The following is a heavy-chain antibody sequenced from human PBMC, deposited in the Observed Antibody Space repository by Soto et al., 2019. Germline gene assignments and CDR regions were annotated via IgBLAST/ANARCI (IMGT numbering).Heavy chain of an antibody. CDR3: ERTGYCSSTSCKLDY. CDR2: IYPGDSDT. D-gene: IGHD2-2*01. Sequence: HGESLKISCTGSGYSFTSYWIGWVRQMPGKGLEWMGIIYPGDSDTRYSPSFQGQVTISADKSISTAYLQWSSLKASDTAMYYCERTGYCSSTSCKLDYWGQGTLVTVYS. CDR1: GYSFTSYW. J-gene: IGHJ4*02. V-gene: IGHV5-51*01.